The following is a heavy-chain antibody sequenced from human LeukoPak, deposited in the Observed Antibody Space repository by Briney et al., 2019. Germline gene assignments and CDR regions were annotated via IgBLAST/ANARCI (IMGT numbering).Heavy chain of an antibody. CDR1: GYTFTGYY. CDR2: INPNSGGT. J-gene: IGHJ4*02. D-gene: IGHD3-22*01. Sequence: ASVKVSCKASGYTFTGYYMHWVRQAPGQGLEWMGWINPNSGGTNYAQKFQGRVTMTRDTSISTAYMELSRLRSDDTAVYYCARDSSYYYGSSGPRGFDYWGQGTLVTVSS. CDR3: ARDSSYYYGSSGPRGFDY. V-gene: IGHV1-2*02.